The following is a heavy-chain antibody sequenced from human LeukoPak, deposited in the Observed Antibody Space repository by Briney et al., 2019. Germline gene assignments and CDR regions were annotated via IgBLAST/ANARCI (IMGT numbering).Heavy chain of an antibody. CDR2: ISYDGSNK. D-gene: IGHD3-22*01. CDR1: GFTFSSYA. V-gene: IGHV3-30-3*01. J-gene: IGHJ4*02. CDR3: ASSWNYYDSSGYYLM. Sequence: GGSLRLSCAASGFTFSSYAMHWVRQAPGKGLEWVAVISYDGSNKYYADSVKGRFTISRDNSKNTLYLQMNSLRAEDTAVYYCASSWNYYDSSGYYLMWGQGTLVTVSS.